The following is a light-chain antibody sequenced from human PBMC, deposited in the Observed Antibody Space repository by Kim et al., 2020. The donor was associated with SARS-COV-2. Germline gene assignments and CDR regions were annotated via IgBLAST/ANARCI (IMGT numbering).Light chain of an antibody. J-gene: IGLJ3*02. CDR3: SAWDSSLSAWV. CDR1: SNNVGNQG. V-gene: IGLV10-54*01. Sequence: RQTATLTCTGNSNNVGNQGAAWLQQHQGHPPKPLSYRNNTRPSGISERLSASRSGNTASLTVTGLQPEDEADYYCSAWDSSLSAWVFGGGTQLTVL. CDR2: RNN.